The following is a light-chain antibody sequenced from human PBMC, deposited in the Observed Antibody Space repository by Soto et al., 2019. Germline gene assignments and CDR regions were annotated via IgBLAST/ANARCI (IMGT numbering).Light chain of an antibody. CDR3: QQYNFWPPLT. J-gene: IGKJ4*01. CDR2: DAS. V-gene: IGKV3-15*01. CDR1: QSVNSN. Sequence: EIVMTQSPATLSVSPGERATLSCRASQSVNSNLAWYRQKPGQAPRLLISDASTRATGVPARFSGSGSGTEFTLPISSLQSEDSGIYYCQQYNFWPPLTFGGGTQVEIK.